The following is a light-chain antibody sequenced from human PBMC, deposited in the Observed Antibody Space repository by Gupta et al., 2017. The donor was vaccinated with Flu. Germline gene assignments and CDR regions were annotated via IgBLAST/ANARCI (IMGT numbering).Light chain of an antibody. Sequence: EVVLTQSPGTLSVAPGEGASLSCRTSRPLDKNQLAWYQQKPGQAPSLLIYDASKRATGTPDRFSGSGSGTDFTLTISRVEPEDFAVYYCQQYDSSPPYTFGQGTKLEIK. CDR3: QQYDSSPPYT. J-gene: IGKJ2*01. CDR2: DAS. CDR1: RPLDKNQ. V-gene: IGKV3-20*01.